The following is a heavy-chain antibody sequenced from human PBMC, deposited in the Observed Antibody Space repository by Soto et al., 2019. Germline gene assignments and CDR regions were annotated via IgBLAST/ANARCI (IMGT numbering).Heavy chain of an antibody. J-gene: IGHJ6*03. D-gene: IGHD2-2*01. CDR1: GGSFSGYY. CDR3: ARARYCSSTSCANYYYYYMDV. V-gene: IGHV4-34*01. CDR2: INHSGST. Sequence: QVQLQQWGAGLLKPSETLSLTCAVYGGSFSGYYWSWIRQPPGKGLEWIGEINHSGSTNYNPSLKSRVTISVDTSKYQFSLKLSSVTAADTAVYYCARARYCSSTSCANYYYYYMDVWGKGTTVTVSS.